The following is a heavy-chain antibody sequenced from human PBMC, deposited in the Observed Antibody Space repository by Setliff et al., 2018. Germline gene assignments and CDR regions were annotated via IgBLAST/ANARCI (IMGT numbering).Heavy chain of an antibody. J-gene: IGHJ6*03. D-gene: IGHD1-26*01. CDR3: ARAPPNRYSGSYEYLYMDV. CDR2: IYSSGRT. CDR1: GGSISSYY. V-gene: IGHV4-4*08. Sequence: SETLSLTCTVSGGSISSYYWIWIRQPPGKGLEWIGYIYSSGRTNYNPSLKSRVTLSVDTSNNQFSLKVSSVTAADTAVYYCARAPPNRYSGSYEYLYMDVWGKGTTVTAP.